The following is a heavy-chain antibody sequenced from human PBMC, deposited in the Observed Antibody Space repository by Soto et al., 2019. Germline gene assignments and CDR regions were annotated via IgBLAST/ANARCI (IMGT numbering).Heavy chain of an antibody. J-gene: IGHJ4*02. CDR1: GFTLSNAW. D-gene: IGHD3-22*01. CDR2: IKSKIDGETR. V-gene: IGHV3-15*01. CDR3: TTDSGYYDSRGYYGNFDF. Sequence: LRLSCAASGFTLSNAWMSWVRQAPGKGLEWVGRIKSKIDGETREYAAPVKGRFSISGDESKNTLYLQMNSLKTEDTAVYYCTTDSGYYDSRGYYGNFDFWGQGTLVTVSS.